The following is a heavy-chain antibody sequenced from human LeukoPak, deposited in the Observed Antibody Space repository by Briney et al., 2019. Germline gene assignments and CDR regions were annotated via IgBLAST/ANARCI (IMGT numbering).Heavy chain of an antibody. CDR3: ARIEGDNSLDY. Sequence: TASETLSLTCTVSGGSISDYYWTWIRQPPGKGLEWIAYIHSSGSTNYNPSLKSRVIISVDTSRSQLSLKLSSVTAADTAVYYCARIEGDNSLDYRGQGTLVTVSS. V-gene: IGHV4-59*01. D-gene: IGHD3-16*01. CDR1: GGSISDYY. J-gene: IGHJ4*02. CDR2: IHSSGST.